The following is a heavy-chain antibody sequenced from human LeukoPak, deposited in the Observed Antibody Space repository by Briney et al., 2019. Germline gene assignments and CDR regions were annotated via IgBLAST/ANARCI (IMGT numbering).Heavy chain of an antibody. CDR3: ARGARGYSYGNN. D-gene: IGHD5-18*01. V-gene: IGHV4-4*02. CDR2: IHHSGGT. Sequence: SETLSLTCTVSGASVSRNWWSWVRQPPGKGLEWIGEIHHSGGTNYNPSLKSRVTMSLDNSNNHFSLKLSSVTAADTAVYYCARGARGYSYGNNWGQGTLVTVSA. J-gene: IGHJ4*02. CDR1: GASVSRNW.